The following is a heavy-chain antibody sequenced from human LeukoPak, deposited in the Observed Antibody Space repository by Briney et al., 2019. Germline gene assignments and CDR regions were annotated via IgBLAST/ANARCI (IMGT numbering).Heavy chain of an antibody. CDR2: IYSCGST. Sequence: GGSLRLSCAASGFTVSSNYMSWVRQAPGKGLEWVSVIYSCGSTYYADSVKGRFTISRDNSKNTLYLQMNSLRAEDTAVYYCARDPFPISIVGATSDWGQGTLVTVSS. D-gene: IGHD1-26*01. J-gene: IGHJ4*02. V-gene: IGHV3-66*01. CDR1: GFTVSSNY. CDR3: ARDPFPISIVGATSD.